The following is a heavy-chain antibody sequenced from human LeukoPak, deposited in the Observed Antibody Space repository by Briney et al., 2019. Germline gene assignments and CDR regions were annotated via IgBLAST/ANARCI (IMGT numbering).Heavy chain of an antibody. CDR1: GYTFTGHY. V-gene: IGHV1-2*02. CDR3: ARTLYIAAVPGGFDY. Sequence: ASVKVSCKASGYTFTGHYLHWVRQAPGQGLEWMGWINPKNAGTNFAQRFQGRVTMTRDTSISTVYMELSRLRSDDTALYYCARTLYIAAVPGGFDYWGQGSLVTVSS. J-gene: IGHJ4*02. D-gene: IGHD6-13*01. CDR2: INPKNAGT.